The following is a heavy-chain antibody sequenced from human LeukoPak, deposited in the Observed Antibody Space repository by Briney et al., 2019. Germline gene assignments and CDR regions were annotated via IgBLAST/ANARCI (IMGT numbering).Heavy chain of an antibody. V-gene: IGHV4-34*01. CDR1: GGSFSGYY. J-gene: IGHJ4*02. CDR3: ARGFGDSSGYTDSDLRPYFDY. D-gene: IGHD3-22*01. Sequence: PSETLSLTCAVYGGSFSGYYWSWIRQPPGKGLEWIGEINHSGSTNYNPSLKSRVTISVDTSKNQFSLKLSSVTAADTAVYYCARGFGDSSGYTDSDLRPYFDYWGQGTLVTVSS. CDR2: INHSGST.